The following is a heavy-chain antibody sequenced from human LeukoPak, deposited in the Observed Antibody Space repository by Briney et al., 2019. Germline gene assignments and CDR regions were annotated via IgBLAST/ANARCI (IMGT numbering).Heavy chain of an antibody. Sequence: SETLSLTCTVSGGSISSSSYYWGWIRQPPGKGLEWIVSIYYSGSTYYNPSLKSRVTISVDTSKNQFSLKLSSVTAADTAVYYCARDYYDSSGYFSWYYYGMDVWGQGTTVTVSS. CDR3: ARDYYDSSGYFSWYYYGMDV. V-gene: IGHV4-39*07. D-gene: IGHD3-22*01. J-gene: IGHJ6*02. CDR2: IYYSGST. CDR1: GGSISSSSYY.